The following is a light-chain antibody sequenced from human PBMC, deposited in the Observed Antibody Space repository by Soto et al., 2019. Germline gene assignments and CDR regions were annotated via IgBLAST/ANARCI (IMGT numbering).Light chain of an antibody. CDR3: QQYATSARLS. CDR2: GAS. V-gene: IGKV3-20*01. J-gene: IGKJ3*01. Sequence: EIVLTQSPGTLSWSPGERATLSCMASQSVGKYLAWYQQKPGQAPRLLIYGASSRANGIPDRFSGSGSGTDVTIRVNGVEPADLAVYYCQQYATSARLSFGPGTNVDI. CDR1: QSVGKY.